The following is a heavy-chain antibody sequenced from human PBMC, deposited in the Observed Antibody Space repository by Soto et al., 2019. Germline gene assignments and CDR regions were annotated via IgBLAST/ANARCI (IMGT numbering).Heavy chain of an antibody. V-gene: IGHV3-21*01. D-gene: IGHD2-21*01. J-gene: IGHJ6*03. CDR1: GFTFSNYS. CDR2: VTGSSSFT. Sequence: DLEESGGGLVKPGGSLRLSCVGSGFTFSNYSINWVRQAPGKGLEWVSSVTGSSSFTSHADSVRGRFTASRDNARNSMYLQMDSLRAEDTAIYYCARALATLQGFYHYYYMDVWGKGTTVTVSS. CDR3: ARALATLQGFYHYYYMDV.